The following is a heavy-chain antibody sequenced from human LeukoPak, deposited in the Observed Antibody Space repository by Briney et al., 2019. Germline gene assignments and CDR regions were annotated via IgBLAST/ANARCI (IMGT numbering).Heavy chain of an antibody. CDR3: ARQNDFRLDY. CDR1: GYTFSSYW. D-gene: IGHD3-3*01. Sequence: GESLRISCKGSGYTFSSYWIGWVRQIPGKGVEWMGIIYPGDSDTRYSPSLQGQVTISVDTSIGTAYLQWSSLKASDTAIYYCARQNDFRLDYWGQGTLVTVSS. J-gene: IGHJ4*02. CDR2: IYPGDSDT. V-gene: IGHV5-51*01.